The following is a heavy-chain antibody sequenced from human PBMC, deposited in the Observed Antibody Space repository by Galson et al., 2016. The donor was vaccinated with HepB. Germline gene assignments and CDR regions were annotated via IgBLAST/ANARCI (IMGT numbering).Heavy chain of an antibody. D-gene: IGHD2-21*01. CDR2: FDPEDNET. CDR1: GSTLPQLS. V-gene: IGHV1-24*01. J-gene: IGHJ4*02. CDR3: ATSRIGDGTIDF. Sequence: SVKVSCKVFGSTLPQLSMHWVRQAPGKGLEWMGAFDPEDNETIYAEKFQGRFTMTEDTATDTAYMELSSLRSADTALYYCATSRIGDGTIDFWGLGTLVTVSS.